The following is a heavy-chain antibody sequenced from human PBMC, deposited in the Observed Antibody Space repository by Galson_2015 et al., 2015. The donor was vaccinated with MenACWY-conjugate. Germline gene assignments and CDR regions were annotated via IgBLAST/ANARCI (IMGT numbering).Heavy chain of an antibody. Sequence: SVKVSCKASGYTFTNYAMNWVRQAPGQGLEWMGWINTNTGNPTNAQAFTGRFVFSLDTAVSTAYLQISNLKAEDTAVYYCARIWWREGELGCRGGSCYFFDYWGQGTLVTVSS. CDR2: INTNTGNP. J-gene: IGHJ4*02. CDR3: ARIWWREGELGCRGGSCYFFDY. D-gene: IGHD2-15*01. CDR1: GYTFTNYA. V-gene: IGHV7-4-1*02.